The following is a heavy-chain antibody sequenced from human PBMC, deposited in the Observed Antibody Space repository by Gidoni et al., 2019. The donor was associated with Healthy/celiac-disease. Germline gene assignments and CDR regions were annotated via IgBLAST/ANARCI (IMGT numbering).Heavy chain of an antibody. CDR3: ARHFPFGELLSFDS. CDR1: GGSISSSSYY. J-gene: IGHJ4*02. CDR2: IYYGGST. D-gene: IGHD3-10*01. Sequence: QLQLQASGPGLVKPSETLSLPCSVSGGSISSSSYYWGWIRQPPGKGLEWIGTIYYGGSTYYNPSLKSRVTISVDTSKNQFSLRLSSVTAADTAMYYCARHFPFGELLSFDSWGQGTLVTVSS. V-gene: IGHV4-39*01.